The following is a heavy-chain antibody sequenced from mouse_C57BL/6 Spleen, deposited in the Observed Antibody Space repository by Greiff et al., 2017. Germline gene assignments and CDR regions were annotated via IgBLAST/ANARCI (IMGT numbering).Heavy chain of an antibody. J-gene: IGHJ3*01. CDR1: GYSITSGYY. V-gene: IGHV3-6*01. CDR2: ISYDGSN. CDR3: ARGAQATFAY. Sequence: VQLQQSGPGLVKPSQSLSLTCSVTGYSITSGYYWNWIRQFPGNKLEWMGYISYDGSNNYNPSLKNRSSITRDTSKNQFFLKLNSVTTEDTATYYCARGAQATFAYWGQGTLVTVSA. D-gene: IGHD3-2*02.